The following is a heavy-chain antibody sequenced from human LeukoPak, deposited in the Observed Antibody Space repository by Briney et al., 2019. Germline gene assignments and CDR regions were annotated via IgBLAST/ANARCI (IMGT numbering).Heavy chain of an antibody. CDR1: GFTFSSYA. CDR3: TTDNYYGSGSYAFDI. J-gene: IGHJ3*02. D-gene: IGHD3-10*01. Sequence: GGSLRLSCAASGFTFSSYAMSWVRQAPGKGLEWVSAISGSGGSTYYADSVKGRFTISRDNSKNTLYLQMNSLKTEDTAVYYCTTDNYYGSGSYAFDIWGQGTMVTVSS. V-gene: IGHV3-23*01. CDR2: ISGSGGST.